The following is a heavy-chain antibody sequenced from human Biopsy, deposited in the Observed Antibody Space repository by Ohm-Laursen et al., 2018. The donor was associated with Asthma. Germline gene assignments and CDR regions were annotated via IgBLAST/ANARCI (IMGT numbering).Heavy chain of an antibody. CDR3: ASGGIAVAGPSHYYYYYGMDV. V-gene: IGHV4-59*01. D-gene: IGHD6-19*01. CDR2: IYYSGST. Sequence: GTLSLTCTVSGGSISSYYWSWIRQPPGKGLEWIGYIYYSGSTNYNPSLKSRATISVDTSKNQFSLKLSSVTAADTAVYYCASGGIAVAGPSHYYYYYGMDVWGQGTTVTVSS. J-gene: IGHJ6*02. CDR1: GGSISSYY.